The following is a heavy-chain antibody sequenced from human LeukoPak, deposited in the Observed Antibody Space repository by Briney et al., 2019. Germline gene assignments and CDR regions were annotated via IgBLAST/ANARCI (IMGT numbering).Heavy chain of an antibody. CDR3: ARVAGYSSSWFDY. V-gene: IGHV3-7*01. CDR1: GFTFSSYW. Sequence: GGSLRLSCAASGFTFSSYWMSWVRQAPGKGLEWVANIKQDGSERYYVDSVKGRFTISRDNAKNSLYLQMNSLRAEDTAVYYCARVAGYSSSWFDYWGQGTLVTVSS. D-gene: IGHD6-13*01. J-gene: IGHJ4*02. CDR2: IKQDGSER.